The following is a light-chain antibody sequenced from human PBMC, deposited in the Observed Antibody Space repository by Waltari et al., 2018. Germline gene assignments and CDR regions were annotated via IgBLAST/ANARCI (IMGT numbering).Light chain of an antibody. Sequence: QSVVTQPPSASGTPGQRVSISCAGSTSNIGGHLVYWFQQLPGTAPKLLIYRDGQRPSGVPDRFSASKSGTPASLAISGLRAEDEADYYCATWDDRMRVWVFGGGTK. J-gene: IGLJ3*02. CDR3: ATWDDRMRVWV. CDR1: TSNIGGHL. V-gene: IGLV1-47*01. CDR2: RDG.